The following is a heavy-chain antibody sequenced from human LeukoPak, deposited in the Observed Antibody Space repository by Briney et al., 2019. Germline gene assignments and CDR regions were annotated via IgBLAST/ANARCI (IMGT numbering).Heavy chain of an antibody. Sequence: SETLSPTCTVSGGPISSYYWSWIRQPPGKGLEWIGYIYYSGSTNYNPSLKSRVTISVDTSKNQFSLKLSSVTAADTAVYYCARGAGGVFRYYFDYWGQGTLVTVSS. CDR2: IYYSGST. D-gene: IGHD3-16*01. CDR3: ARGAGGVFRYYFDY. J-gene: IGHJ4*02. V-gene: IGHV4-59*01. CDR1: GGPISSYY.